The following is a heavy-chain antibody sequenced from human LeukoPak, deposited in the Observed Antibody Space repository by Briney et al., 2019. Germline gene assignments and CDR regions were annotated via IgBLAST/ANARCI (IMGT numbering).Heavy chain of an antibody. V-gene: IGHV1-69*04. Sequence: SVKVSCKASGGTFSSYAISWVRQAPGQGLEWMGRIIPILGIANYAQKFQGRVTITADKSTSTAYMELSSLGSEDTAVYYCARDEGERWLNWFDPWGQGTLVTVSS. CDR1: GGTFSSYA. J-gene: IGHJ5*02. D-gene: IGHD6-19*01. CDR2: IIPILGIA. CDR3: ARDEGERWLNWFDP.